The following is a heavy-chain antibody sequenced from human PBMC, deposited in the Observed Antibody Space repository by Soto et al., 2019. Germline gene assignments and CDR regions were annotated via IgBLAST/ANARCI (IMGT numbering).Heavy chain of an antibody. J-gene: IGHJ4*02. CDR2: IYYTGST. D-gene: IGHD6-13*01. V-gene: IGHV4-61*08. CDR1: GGSVSSGDYY. CDR3: ARHRTHSSSWVDY. Sequence: SETLSLTCTVSGGSVSSGDYYWSWIRQPPGKGLEWIGFIYYTGSTSYNPSLKSRVTISIDTSKNQFSLKLTSVTAADTAVYYCARHRTHSSSWVDYWGQGTLVTVSS.